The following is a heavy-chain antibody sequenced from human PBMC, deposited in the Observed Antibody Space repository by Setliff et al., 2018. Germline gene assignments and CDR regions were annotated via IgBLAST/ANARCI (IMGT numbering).Heavy chain of an antibody. V-gene: IGHV3-21*01. Sequence: GGSLSLSCAASGFTFSTHSMNWVRQAPGKGLEWVSSISRSSTYIYYADSMKGRFTIPGDNAKNSLYLQMNSLRAEDTAVYYCASAGHSGSWFPFDAFHIWGQGTMVTVSS. J-gene: IGHJ3*02. CDR1: GFTFSTHS. CDR2: ISRSSTYI. CDR3: ASAGHSGSWFPFDAFHI. D-gene: IGHD6-13*01.